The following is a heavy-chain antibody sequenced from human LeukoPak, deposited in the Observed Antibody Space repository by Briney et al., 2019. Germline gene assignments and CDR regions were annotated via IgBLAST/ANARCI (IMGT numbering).Heavy chain of an antibody. CDR3: ARARAPVTRISSFDI. CDR1: GFSFSSYW. V-gene: IGHV3-7*01. J-gene: IGHJ3*02. D-gene: IGHD4-17*01. Sequence: GGSLRLSCAASGFSFSSYWMSWVRQAPGKGLEWVANINKDGSEDYYVDSVKGRFTISRDNAKNSLYLRMSSLRAEDTAVYYCARARAPVTRISSFDIWGQGTMVTVSS. CDR2: INKDGSED.